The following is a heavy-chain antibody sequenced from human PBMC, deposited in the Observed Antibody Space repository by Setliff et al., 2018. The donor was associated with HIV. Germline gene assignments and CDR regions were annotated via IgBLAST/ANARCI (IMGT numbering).Heavy chain of an antibody. Sequence: SETLPLTCAVYGGSSTNHFWSWIRQYPGKGLEWIGEINHSGRTKYNPSLKSRVTMSVDTSKNTFSLKLKSVTAADTAVYYCAREDTTGYYSLSAFDIWGQGTLVTVSS. CDR3: AREDTTGYYSLSAFDI. CDR1: GGSSTNHF. V-gene: IGHV4-34*01. CDR2: INHSGRT. D-gene: IGHD3-22*01. J-gene: IGHJ3*02.